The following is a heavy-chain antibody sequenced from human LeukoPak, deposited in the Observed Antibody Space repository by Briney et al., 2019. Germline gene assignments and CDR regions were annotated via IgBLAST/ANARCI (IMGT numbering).Heavy chain of an antibody. CDR2: FDPEDGET. V-gene: IGHV1-24*01. CDR1: GCTLTELS. CDR3: ATAVAGPHTFDY. Sequence: ASVKVSCKVSGCTLTELSMHWVRQAPGKGLEWMGGFDPEDGETIYAQKFQGRVTMTEDTSTDTAYMELSSLRSEDTAVYYCATAVAGPHTFDYWGQGTLVTVSS. D-gene: IGHD6-19*01. J-gene: IGHJ4*02.